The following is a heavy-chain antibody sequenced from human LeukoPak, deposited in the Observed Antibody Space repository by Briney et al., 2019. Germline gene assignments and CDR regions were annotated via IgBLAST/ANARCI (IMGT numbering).Heavy chain of an antibody. CDR1: GGSISSSRYY. CDR2: IYYSGST. Sequence: SETLSLTCTVSGGSISSSRYYWGWIRQPPGKGLEWIGSIYYSGSTYYNPSLKSRVTISVDTSKNQFSLKLSSVTAADTAVYYCARDQEVAAAGTRFDYWGQGTLVTVSS. D-gene: IGHD6-13*01. J-gene: IGHJ4*02. CDR3: ARDQEVAAAGTRFDY. V-gene: IGHV4-39*07.